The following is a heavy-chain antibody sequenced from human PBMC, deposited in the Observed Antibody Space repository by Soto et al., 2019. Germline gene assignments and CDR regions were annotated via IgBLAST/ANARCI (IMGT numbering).Heavy chain of an antibody. V-gene: IGHV4-59*08. CDR3: ATGVATTEWDS. Sequence: QVQLQESGPGLVKPSETLSLTCTVSGGSISSNYWSWIRQPPGKGLEWIAYVFYSGHSDYNPSLQSRVTISVDTSKNQFSLKMSSVTAADTAVYYCATGVATTEWDSWGQGTLVTVSS. CDR1: GGSISSNY. J-gene: IGHJ4*02. D-gene: IGHD5-12*01. CDR2: VFYSGHS.